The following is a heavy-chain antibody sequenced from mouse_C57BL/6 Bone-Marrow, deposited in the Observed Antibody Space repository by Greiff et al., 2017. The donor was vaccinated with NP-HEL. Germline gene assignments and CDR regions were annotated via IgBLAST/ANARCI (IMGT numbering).Heavy chain of an antibody. CDR3: ARRYGGSSPLWYFDV. V-gene: IGHV1-54*01. D-gene: IGHD1-1*01. J-gene: IGHJ1*03. Sequence: QVQLQQSGAELVRPGTSVKVSCKASGYAFTNYLIEWVKQRPGQGLEWIGVINPGSGGTNYNEKFKGKATLTADKSSSTAYMQLSSLTSEDSAVYFCARRYGGSSPLWYFDVWGTGTTVTVSS. CDR2: INPGSGGT. CDR1: GYAFTNYL.